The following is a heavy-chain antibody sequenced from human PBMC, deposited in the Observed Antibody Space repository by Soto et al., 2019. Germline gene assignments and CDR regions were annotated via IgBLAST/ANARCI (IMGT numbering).Heavy chain of an antibody. V-gene: IGHV1-69*13. CDR1: GGTFSSYA. CDR3: ARDREYYYGMDV. CDR2: IIPIFGTA. Sequence: ASVEVSCKASGGTFSSYAISWVRQAPGQGLEWMGGIIPIFGTANYAQKFQGRVTITADESTSTAYMELSSLRSEDTAVYYCARDREYYYGMDVWGQGTTVTVSS. J-gene: IGHJ6*02.